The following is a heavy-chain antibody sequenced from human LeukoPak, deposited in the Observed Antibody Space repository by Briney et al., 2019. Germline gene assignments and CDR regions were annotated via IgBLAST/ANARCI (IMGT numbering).Heavy chain of an antibody. V-gene: IGHV3-74*03. D-gene: IGHD2-2*01. CDR3: AAPGCSSACYYYMDV. CDR1: GFTFSSYW. J-gene: IGHJ6*03. CDR2: INDDGSKT. Sequence: GGSLRLSCAASGFTFSSYWMHWVRQAPGKGLVWVSRINDDGSKTTYADSVKGRFTISRDNAKNTLYLQMNSLRAEDTAVYYCAAPGCSSACYYYMDVWGKGTTVTVPS.